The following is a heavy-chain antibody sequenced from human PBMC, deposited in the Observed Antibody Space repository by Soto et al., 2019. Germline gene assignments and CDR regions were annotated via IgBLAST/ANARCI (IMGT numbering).Heavy chain of an antibody. CDR1: GYTFTGYY. Sequence: ASVKVSCKASGYTFTGYYMHWVRQAPGQGLEWMGWINPNSGGTNYAQKFQGRVTMTRDTSISTAYMELSRLRSDDTAVYHCARDRTYCGGDCYYYYYGMDVWGQGTTVTVSS. CDR3: ARDRTYCGGDCYYYYYGMDV. D-gene: IGHD2-21*02. J-gene: IGHJ6*02. V-gene: IGHV1-2*02. CDR2: INPNSGGT.